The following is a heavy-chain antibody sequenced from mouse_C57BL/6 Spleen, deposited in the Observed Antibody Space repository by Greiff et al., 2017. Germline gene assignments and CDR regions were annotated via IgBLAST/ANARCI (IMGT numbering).Heavy chain of an antibody. D-gene: IGHD4-1*01. CDR2: INPSTGGT. V-gene: IGHV1-42*01. Sequence: EVQGVESGPELVKPGASVKISCKASGYSFTGYYMNWVKQSPEKSLEWIGEINPSTGGTTYNQKFKAKATLTVDKSSSTAYMQLKSLTSEDSAVYYCARNWDYFDYWGQGTTLTVSS. CDR3: ARNWDYFDY. CDR1: GYSFTGYY. J-gene: IGHJ2*01.